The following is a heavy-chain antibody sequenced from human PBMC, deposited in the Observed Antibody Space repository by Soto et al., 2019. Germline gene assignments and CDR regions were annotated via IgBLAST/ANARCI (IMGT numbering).Heavy chain of an antibody. CDR2: IRSKTNNYAT. D-gene: IGHD2-15*01. V-gene: IGHV3-73*01. Sequence: PGGSLRLSCAASGFTFSDSAVHWVRQASGKGLEWVGRIRSKTNNYATTYGASVRGRFTISRDDSKNTAYLQMNSLKTEDTAFYFCSSPSRASCSASGCYDYWGPGPLLTVS. CDR1: GFTFSDSA. CDR3: SSPSRASCSASGCYDY. J-gene: IGHJ4*02.